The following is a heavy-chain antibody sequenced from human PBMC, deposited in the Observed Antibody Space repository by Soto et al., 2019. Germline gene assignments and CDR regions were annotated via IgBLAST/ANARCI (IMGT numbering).Heavy chain of an antibody. CDR1: GGSISSSNW. CDR2: IYHSGST. V-gene: IGHV4-4*02. D-gene: IGHD1-7*01. CDR3: AKKITGTSLDYYYYGMDV. Sequence: PSETLSLTCAVSGGSISSSNWWSWVRQPPGKGLEWIGEIYHSGSTNYNPSLKSRVTISVDKSKNQFSLKLSSVTAADTAVYYCAKKITGTSLDYYYYGMDVWGQGTTVTVSS. J-gene: IGHJ6*02.